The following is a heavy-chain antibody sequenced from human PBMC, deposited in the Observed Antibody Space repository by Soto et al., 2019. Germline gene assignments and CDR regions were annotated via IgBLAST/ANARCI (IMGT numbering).Heavy chain of an antibody. CDR1: GFTFDDYA. CDR2: INWNSGSI. D-gene: IGHD6-13*01. Sequence: EVQLVESGGGLVQPGRSLRLSCAASGFTFDDYAMHWVRQVPGKGLEWVSGINWNSGSIGYGDSVKGRFAISRDNAKSSLHLQMNSLSAGDTAFYYCVKDESINWYSGHFRHWGQGTLVTVSS. V-gene: IGHV3-9*01. CDR3: VKDESINWYSGHFRH. J-gene: IGHJ1*01.